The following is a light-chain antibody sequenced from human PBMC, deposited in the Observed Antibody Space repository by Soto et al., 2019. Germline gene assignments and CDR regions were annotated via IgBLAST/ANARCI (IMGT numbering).Light chain of an antibody. V-gene: IGKV3-20*01. CDR1: QSVSNSY. Sequence: EIVLTQSPGTLSLSPGERAXLSCXXCQSVSNSYLAWYQQKPGQAPRLLIYGASSRATGIPDRFSGSGSGTDFALTISRLEPEDFAVYHCQQYGGSPWTFGQGTKV. J-gene: IGKJ1*01. CDR2: GAS. CDR3: QQYGGSPWT.